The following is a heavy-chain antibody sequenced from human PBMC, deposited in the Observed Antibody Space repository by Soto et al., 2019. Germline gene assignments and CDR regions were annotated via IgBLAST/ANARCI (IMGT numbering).Heavy chain of an antibody. CDR3: ARDLWFGESNYGMDV. V-gene: IGHV4-31*03. Sequence: QVHLQESGPGLVKPSETLSLTCSVSGGSISSGGYYWSWIRQHPGKGLEWIGNIYYTGSTDYNSSLKSRVALSVDTSKNQFSLKLNSVTAADTAVYYCARDLWFGESNYGMDVWGQGTTVTVSS. D-gene: IGHD3-10*01. J-gene: IGHJ6*02. CDR1: GGSISSGGYY. CDR2: IYYTGST.